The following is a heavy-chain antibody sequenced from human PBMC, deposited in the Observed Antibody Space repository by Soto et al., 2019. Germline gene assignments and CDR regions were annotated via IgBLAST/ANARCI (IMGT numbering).Heavy chain of an antibody. J-gene: IGHJ4*02. CDR1: GASINSYY. V-gene: IGHV4-59*08. CDR3: ARHDVVATFDY. CDR2: IYDSGRT. D-gene: IGHD2-15*01. Sequence: SETLSLTCAVSGASINSYYWSWIRQPPGKGLEWIGYIYDSGRTNYNPSLKSRVTISVDTSKNQFSLKLSSVTAADTAVYYCARHDVVATFDYWGQGTLVTVS.